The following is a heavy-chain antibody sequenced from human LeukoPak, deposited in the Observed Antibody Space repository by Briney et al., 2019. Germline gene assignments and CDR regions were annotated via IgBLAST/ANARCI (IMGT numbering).Heavy chain of an antibody. CDR1: GFTFSSYW. V-gene: IGHV3-7*01. J-gene: IGHJ4*02. D-gene: IGHD1-26*01. CDR2: IKQDGSEK. CDR3: ARGGGSYSGSPFVY. Sequence: GESLKISCAASGFTFSSYWMSWVRQAPGKGLEWVANIKQDGSEKYYVDSVKGRFTISRDNAKNSLYLQMSSLRAEDTAVYYCARGGGSYSGSPFVYWGQGTLVTVSS.